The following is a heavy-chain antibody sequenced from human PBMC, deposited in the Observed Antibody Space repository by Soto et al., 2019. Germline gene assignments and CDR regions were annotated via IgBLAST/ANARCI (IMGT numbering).Heavy chain of an antibody. Sequence: VQLVESGGGVVQPGRSLRLSCAASGFTFSSFAIHWVRQAPGKGLEWVSLISYDGDNKYFVDSVKGRFAISRDNSKNTVQLQMNSLRSEDTAVYFCARALQGVTLDSWGQGTLVTVSS. D-gene: IGHD2-21*02. J-gene: IGHJ5*01. CDR3: ARALQGVTLDS. CDR2: ISYDGDNK. V-gene: IGHV3-30*09. CDR1: GFTFSSFA.